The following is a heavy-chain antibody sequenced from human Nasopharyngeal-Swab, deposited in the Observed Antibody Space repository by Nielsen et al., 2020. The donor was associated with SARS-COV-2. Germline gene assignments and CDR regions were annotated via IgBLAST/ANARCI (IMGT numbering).Heavy chain of an antibody. CDR1: GFTFSSYA. Sequence: GGSLRLSCAASGFTFSSYAMHWVRQAPGKGLEWVAVISYDGSNKYYADSVKGRFTISRDNSKNTLYLQMNSLRAEDTAVYYRARERVAWIVVVVAGREFDPWGQGTLVTVSS. D-gene: IGHD2-15*01. CDR3: ARERVAWIVVVVAGREFDP. CDR2: ISYDGSNK. V-gene: IGHV3-30-3*01. J-gene: IGHJ5*02.